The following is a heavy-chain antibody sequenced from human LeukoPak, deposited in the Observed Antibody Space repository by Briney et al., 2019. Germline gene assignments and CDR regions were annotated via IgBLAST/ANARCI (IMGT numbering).Heavy chain of an antibody. D-gene: IGHD5-18*01. CDR3: ARVGSRGYSYGYYGD. V-gene: IGHV3-21*01. CDR1: GFTFSSYS. CDR2: ISSSSSYI. J-gene: IGHJ4*02. Sequence: GGSLRLSCAASGFTFSSYSMNWVRRAPGKGLEWVSSISSSSSYIYYADSVKGRFTISRDNAKNSLYLQMNSLRAEDTAVYYCARVGSRGYSYGYYGDWGQGTLVTVSS.